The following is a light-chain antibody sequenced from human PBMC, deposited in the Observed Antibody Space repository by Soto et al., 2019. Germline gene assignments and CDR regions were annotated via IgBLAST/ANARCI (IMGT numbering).Light chain of an antibody. J-gene: IGKJ1*01. CDR1: QGISSH. CDR3: QQYNNWPPWT. V-gene: IGKV3-15*01. Sequence: EIVMTQSPATLSVSPGERATLSCRASQGISSHLAWYQQKPGQPPRLLIYDASTRATGIPARFSGSGSGTEFTLTISSLQPEDFAVYYCQQYNNWPPWTFGQGTKVDIK. CDR2: DAS.